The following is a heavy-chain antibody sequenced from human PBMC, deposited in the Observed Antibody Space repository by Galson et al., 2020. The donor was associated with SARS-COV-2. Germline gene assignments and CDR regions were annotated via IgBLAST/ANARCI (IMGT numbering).Heavy chain of an antibody. D-gene: IGHD5-18*01. Sequence: GSLRLSCAASGFTFSSYGMHWVRQAPGKGLEWVAVIWYDGSNKYYADSVKGRFTISRDNSKNTLYLQMNSLRAEDTAVYYCAKDGGYSYGSDYYYYGMGVWGQGTTVTVSS. V-gene: IGHV3-33*06. CDR3: AKDGGYSYGSDYYYYGMGV. CDR1: GFTFSSYG. CDR2: IWYDGSNK. J-gene: IGHJ6*02.